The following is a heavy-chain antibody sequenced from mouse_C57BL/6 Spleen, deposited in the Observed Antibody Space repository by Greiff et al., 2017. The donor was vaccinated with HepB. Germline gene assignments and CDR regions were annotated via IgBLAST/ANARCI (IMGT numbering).Heavy chain of an antibody. CDR1: GYTFTSYW. V-gene: IGHV1-64*01. Sequence: QVQLQQPGAELVKPGASVKLSCKASGYTFTSYWMHWVKQRPGQGLEWIGMIHPNSGSTNYNEKFKSKATLTVDKSSSTAYMQLSSLTSEDSAVYYCAISHYYGSSYLGYWGQGTTLTVSS. D-gene: IGHD1-1*01. J-gene: IGHJ2*01. CDR3: AISHYYGSSYLGY. CDR2: IHPNSGST.